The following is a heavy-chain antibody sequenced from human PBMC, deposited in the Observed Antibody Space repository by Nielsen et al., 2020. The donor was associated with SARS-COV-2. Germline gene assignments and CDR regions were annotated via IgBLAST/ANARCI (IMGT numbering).Heavy chain of an antibody. D-gene: IGHD3-9*01. CDR1: GGIFSSYA. Sequence: SVQVSCKASGGIFSSYAISWVRQPPGQGLEWMGGIIPIFGTANYAQKFQGRVTITADESTSTAYMELSSLRSEDTAVYYCARLGVDWLLYGMDVWGQGTTVTVSS. V-gene: IGHV1-69*13. J-gene: IGHJ6*02. CDR3: ARLGVDWLLYGMDV. CDR2: IIPIFGTA.